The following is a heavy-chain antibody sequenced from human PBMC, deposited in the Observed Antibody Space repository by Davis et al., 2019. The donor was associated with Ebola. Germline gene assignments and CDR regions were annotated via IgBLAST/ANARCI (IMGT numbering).Heavy chain of an antibody. V-gene: IGHV1-69*13. CDR1: GYTFTNYY. Sequence: AASVKVSCKASGYTFTNYYMHWVRQAPGQGLEWMGVIIPVFGTTIYAQTFQGRVTITADESTSTAYMELSSLRSEDTAVYYCAKSVAGIWDAFDVWGQGTMVTVSS. J-gene: IGHJ3*01. CDR3: AKSVAGIWDAFDV. CDR2: IIPVFGTT.